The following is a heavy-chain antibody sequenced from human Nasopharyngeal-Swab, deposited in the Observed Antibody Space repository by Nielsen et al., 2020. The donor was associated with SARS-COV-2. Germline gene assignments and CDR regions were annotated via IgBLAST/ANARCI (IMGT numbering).Heavy chain of an antibody. CDR3: ARIPGVGATRGGFDY. CDR2: IDWDDDK. Sequence: WIRQPQGKALEWLALIDWDDDKYYSTSLKTRLTISKDTSKNQVVLTMTNMDPVDTATYYCARIPGVGATRGGFDYWGQGTLVTVSS. J-gene: IGHJ4*02. D-gene: IGHD1-26*01. V-gene: IGHV2-70*01.